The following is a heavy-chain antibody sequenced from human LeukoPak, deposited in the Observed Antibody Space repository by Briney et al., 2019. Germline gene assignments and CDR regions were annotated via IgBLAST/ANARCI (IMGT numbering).Heavy chain of an antibody. CDR1: GYTFTSYD. D-gene: IGHD2-2*01. J-gene: IGHJ4*02. V-gene: IGHV1-8*03. CDR2: MNPKSGNT. CDR3: ARGYCSSTSCFGTGEIDY. Sequence: ASVNVSCMASGYTFTSYDINWVRQATGQGLEWMGWMNPKSGNTGYAQNFQGRVTITRNTSISTAYMELSSLRSEDTAVYYCARGYCSSTSCFGTGEIDYWGQGTMVTVSS.